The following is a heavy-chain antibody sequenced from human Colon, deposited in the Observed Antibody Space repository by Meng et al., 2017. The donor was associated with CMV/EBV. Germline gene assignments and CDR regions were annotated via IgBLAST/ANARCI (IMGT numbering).Heavy chain of an antibody. J-gene: IGHJ4*02. CDR1: PFNVVNTY. CDR2: IYSGGPM. CDR3: VRDVGWQQFDY. D-gene: IGHD5-24*01. V-gene: IGHV3-66*01. Sequence: GGSLRLSCAGSPFNVVNTYMSWVRQAPGKGLEWVALIYSGGPMHYADSVKGRFTISRDNSKNILYLQMNSLRAEDTAVYYCVRDVGWQQFDYWGQGTLVTVSS.